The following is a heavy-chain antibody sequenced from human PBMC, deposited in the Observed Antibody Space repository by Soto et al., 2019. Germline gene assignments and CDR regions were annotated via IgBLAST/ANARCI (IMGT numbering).Heavy chain of an antibody. CDR1: GFNFITYS. D-gene: IGHD3-22*01. V-gene: IGHV3-21*01. CDR2: ISSSAVYI. J-gene: IGHJ4*02. Sequence: GGSLRLSCAASGFNFITYSLSWVRQAPGKGLEWVASISSSAVYIDYADSVKGRFTISRDNANNSLYLQMNSLRAEDTATYYCVRDGLDYYDTARLYFDKWGQGTLVTVSS. CDR3: VRDGLDYYDTARLYFDK.